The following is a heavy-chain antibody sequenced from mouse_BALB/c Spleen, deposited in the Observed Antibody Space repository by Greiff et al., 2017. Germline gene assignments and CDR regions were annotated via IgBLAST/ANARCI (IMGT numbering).Heavy chain of an antibody. CDR2: INPGSGGT. V-gene: IGHV1-54*01. CDR1: GFAFTNYL. Sequence: QVHVKQSGAELVRPGTSVKVSCKASGFAFTNYLIEWVKQRPGQGLEWIGAINPGSGGTNYNEKFKGKATLTADKASSTAYMQLSSLTSDDSAVYFCSSGSRPYWYFDYWGAGTTVTVSA. J-gene: IGHJ1*01. D-gene: IGHD1-1*01. CDR3: SSGSRPYWYFDY.